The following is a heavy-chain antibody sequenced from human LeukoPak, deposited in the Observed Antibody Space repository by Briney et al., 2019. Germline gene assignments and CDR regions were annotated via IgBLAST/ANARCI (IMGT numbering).Heavy chain of an antibody. V-gene: IGHV3-48*03. J-gene: IGHJ3*02. CDR2: ISVSGIT. Sequence: GSRFPSCGASRFTFSSYELNWVSQAPGKGLEWVSYISVSGITPYAGTLTRAFSISRDNAKHSLYLQMNSLRVEDTAVYYCAREDTGVAFDIWGQR. CDR3: AREDTGVAFDI. CDR1: RFTFSSYE.